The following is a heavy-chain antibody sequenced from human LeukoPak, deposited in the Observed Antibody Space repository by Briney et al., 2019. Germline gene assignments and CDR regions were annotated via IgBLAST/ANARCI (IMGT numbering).Heavy chain of an antibody. J-gene: IGHJ4*02. CDR1: GYTFTSYG. CDR2: IIPILGIA. Sequence: GASVKVSCKASGYTFTSYGISWVRQAPGQGLEWMGRIIPILGIANYAQKFQGRVTITADKSTSTAYMELSSLRSEDTAVYYCARVGNDYYGSGMYYFDYWGQGTLVTVSS. V-gene: IGHV1-69*04. CDR3: ARVGNDYYGSGMYYFDY. D-gene: IGHD3-10*01.